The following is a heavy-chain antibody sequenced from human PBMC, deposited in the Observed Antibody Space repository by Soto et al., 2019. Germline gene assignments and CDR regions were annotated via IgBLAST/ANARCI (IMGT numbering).Heavy chain of an antibody. D-gene: IGHD6-19*01. Sequence: PGESLKISCAASGFTFSSYAMSWVRQAPGKGLEWVSAISGSGGSTYYADSVKGRFTISRDNSKNTLYLQMNSLRAEDTAVYNWAKEKQWRVPQSFQHGGQGTLVPVSS. CDR3: AKEKQWRVPQSFQH. CDR1: GFTFSSYA. V-gene: IGHV3-23*01. CDR2: ISGSGGST. J-gene: IGHJ1*01.